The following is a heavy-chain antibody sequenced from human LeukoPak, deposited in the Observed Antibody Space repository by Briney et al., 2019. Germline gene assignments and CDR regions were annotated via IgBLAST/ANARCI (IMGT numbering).Heavy chain of an antibody. CDR1: GGSISSGGYY. Sequence: SQTLSLTCTVSGGSISSGGYYWSWIRQHPGKGLEWIGYIYYSGSTYYNPSLKSRVTISVDTSKNQFSPKLSSVTAADTAVYYCAREDDSSGSLDYWGQGTLVTVSS. D-gene: IGHD3-22*01. J-gene: IGHJ4*02. V-gene: IGHV4-31*03. CDR2: IYYSGST. CDR3: AREDDSSGSLDY.